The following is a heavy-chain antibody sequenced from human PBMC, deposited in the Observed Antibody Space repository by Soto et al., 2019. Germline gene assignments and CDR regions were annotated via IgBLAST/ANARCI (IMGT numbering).Heavy chain of an antibody. CDR3: ARDQKASWYTRYFDY. Sequence: EVQLVESGGGLVQPGGSLRLSCAASGFTFSIYNMNWVRQAPGKGLAWVSYISSSSSIIYYADSVKGRFTISRDDAKNSLYLQMNSLRAEDTAVYFCARDQKASWYTRYFDYWGQGTLVTVSS. D-gene: IGHD6-13*01. CDR1: GFTFSIYN. V-gene: IGHV3-48*01. J-gene: IGHJ4*02. CDR2: ISSSSSII.